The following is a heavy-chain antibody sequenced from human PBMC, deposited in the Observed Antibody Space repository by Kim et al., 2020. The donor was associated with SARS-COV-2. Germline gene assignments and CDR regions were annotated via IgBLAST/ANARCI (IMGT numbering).Heavy chain of an antibody. V-gene: IGHV3-21*01. D-gene: IGHD3-10*01. CDR1: GFTLSSYS. J-gene: IGHJ3*02. CDR3: ARSEFDAFDI. CDR2: ISSSSSYI. Sequence: GGSLRLSCAASGFTLSSYSMNWVRQAPGKGLEWVSSISSSSSYIYYADSVKGRFTTSTDNAKNSLYLQMNSLRAEDTAVYYCARSEFDAFDIWGQGTMVTVSS.